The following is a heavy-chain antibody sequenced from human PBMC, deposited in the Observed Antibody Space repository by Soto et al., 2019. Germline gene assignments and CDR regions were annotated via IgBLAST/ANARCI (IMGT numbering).Heavy chain of an antibody. Sequence: SVKVSCKASGGTFSSYAISWVRQAPGQGLEGRGGIIPIFGTANYAQKFQGRVTITADESTSTAYMELSSLRSEDTAVYYCAGVGDSSGYYYYYNGMAAWGIYTMFTVSS. CDR3: AGVGDSSGYYYYYNGMAA. V-gene: IGHV1-69*13. CDR1: GGTFSSYA. CDR2: IIPIFGTA. D-gene: IGHD3-22*01. J-gene: IGHJ6*04.